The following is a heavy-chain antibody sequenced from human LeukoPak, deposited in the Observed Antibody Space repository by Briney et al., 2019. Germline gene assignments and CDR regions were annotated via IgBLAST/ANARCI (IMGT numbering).Heavy chain of an antibody. CDR2: IYYSGST. V-gene: IGHV4-59*08. D-gene: IGHD6-25*01. CDR3: VRQGGGFWYFDL. J-gene: IGHJ2*01. CDR1: GGSICSYS. Sequence: SETLSLTCTVSGGSICSYSWSCIRQPPGKGLEWVGYIYYSGSTNYNPSLKSRVPISVDPSKNRCSLKLSSVTATATAVYYGVRQGGGFWYFDLWGRGTLVTVSS.